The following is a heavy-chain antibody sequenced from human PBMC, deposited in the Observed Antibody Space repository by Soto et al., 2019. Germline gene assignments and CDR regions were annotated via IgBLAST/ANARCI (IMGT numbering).Heavy chain of an antibody. Sequence: QVQLVQSGAEVKKPGSSVKVSCKASGGTFSRHGISWVRQAPGQGLEWLGGIPPIFGTTNYPQKFQGRVTITAHESTSTAYMELSSLRSEDTAVYYCASNDDILTGSYYYGMDVWGQGTTVTVSS. D-gene: IGHD3-9*01. J-gene: IGHJ6*02. CDR2: IPPIFGTT. CDR1: GGTFSRHG. V-gene: IGHV1-69*12. CDR3: ASNDDILTGSYYYGMDV.